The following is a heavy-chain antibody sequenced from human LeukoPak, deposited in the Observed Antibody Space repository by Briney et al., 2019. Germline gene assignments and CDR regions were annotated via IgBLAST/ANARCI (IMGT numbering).Heavy chain of an antibody. CDR2: IRYDGSNK. J-gene: IGHJ3*02. Sequence: PGGSLRLSCAASGFTFSSYGMHWVRQAPGKGLEWVAFIRYDGSNKYYADSVKGRFTISRDNSKNTLYLQMNSLRAEDTAVYYCAKDRTYYYDSSGYYSSSDAFDIWGQGTMVTVSS. D-gene: IGHD3-22*01. V-gene: IGHV3-30*02. CDR3: AKDRTYYYDSSGYYSSSDAFDI. CDR1: GFTFSSYG.